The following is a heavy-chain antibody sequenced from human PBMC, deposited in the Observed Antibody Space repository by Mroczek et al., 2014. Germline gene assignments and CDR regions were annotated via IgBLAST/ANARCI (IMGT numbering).Heavy chain of an antibody. V-gene: IGHV4-30-2*01. Sequence: LHGVRLTTGEAFTDPVPHLRSLWWRPSAVVFTPGVGSGEPPGRAWSGLGTSIRVGSTYYNPSLESRVAISVDLSNNQFSLELSSVTAADTAVYYCARGGSPICFDPWGHGILVTVSS. CDR2: SIRVGST. CDR1: WRPSAVVFTP. CDR3: ARGGSPICFDP. D-gene: IGHD2-15*01. J-gene: IGHJ5*02.